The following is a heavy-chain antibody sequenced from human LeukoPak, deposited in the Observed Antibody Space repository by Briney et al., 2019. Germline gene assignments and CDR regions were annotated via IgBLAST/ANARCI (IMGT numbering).Heavy chain of an antibody. J-gene: IGHJ5*02. D-gene: IGHD4-17*01. CDR1: GFTFSRYA. V-gene: IGHV3-23*01. CDR3: ARDIRDAGNYGWFDP. CDR2: ISTSGGNT. Sequence: PGGSLRLSCAGSGFTFSRYAMTWVRQTPGKGLEWVSSISTSGGNTYYLDSVKGRFTISRDNSKNTLYLQMNSLRAEDTALYRCARDIRDAGNYGWFDPSGQGTLVTVSS.